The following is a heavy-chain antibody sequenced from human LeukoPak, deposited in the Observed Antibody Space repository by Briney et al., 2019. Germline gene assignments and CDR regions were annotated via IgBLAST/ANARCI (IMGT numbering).Heavy chain of an antibody. J-gene: IGHJ4*02. Sequence: GGSLRLSCAASRFTFSTYWMDWVRQAPGKGLVWVSRINPDGTTTSYADSVKGRFTISRDNAKDTVYLQMNSLRAEDTAVYYCARVSTGWYSFDYWGQWTLVTVSS. CDR1: RFTFSTYW. V-gene: IGHV3-74*01. D-gene: IGHD6-19*01. CDR3: ARVSTGWYSFDY. CDR2: INPDGTTT.